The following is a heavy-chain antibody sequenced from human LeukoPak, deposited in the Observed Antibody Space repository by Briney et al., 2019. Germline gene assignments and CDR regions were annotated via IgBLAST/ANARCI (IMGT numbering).Heavy chain of an antibody. CDR2: ISAYNGNT. CDR3: ARASRYCSSTSCYAVDY. V-gene: IGHV1-18*01. J-gene: IGHJ4*02. D-gene: IGHD2-2*01. CDR1: GYTFTSYG. Sequence: GASVKVSCKASGYTFTSYGISWVRQAPGQGLEWMGWISAYNGNTNYAQKLQGRVTMTTDTSTSTAYMELRSLRSDDTAVYYCARASRYCSSTSCYAVDYWGQGTLVTVSS.